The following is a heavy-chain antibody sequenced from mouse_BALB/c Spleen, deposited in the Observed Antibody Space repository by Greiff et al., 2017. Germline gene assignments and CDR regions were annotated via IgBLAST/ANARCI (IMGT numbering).Heavy chain of an antibody. CDR2: IWAGGST. CDR1: GFSLTSYG. J-gene: IGHJ4*01. CDR3: ARNHDRGYYAMDY. Sequence: VQLQESGPGLVAPSQSLSITCTVSGFSLTSYGVHWVRQPPGKGLEWLGVIWAGGSTNYNSALMSRLSISKDNSKSQVFLKMNSLQTDDTAMYYCARNHDRGYYAMDYGGQGTSVTVSS. D-gene: IGHD2-3*01. V-gene: IGHV2-9*02.